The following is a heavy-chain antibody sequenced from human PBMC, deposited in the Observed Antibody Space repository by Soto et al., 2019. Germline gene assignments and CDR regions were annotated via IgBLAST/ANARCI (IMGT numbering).Heavy chain of an antibody. Sequence: EVQLLESGGGLVQPGGSLRLSCAASGFTFSSYAMSWVRQAPGKGLEWVSAISGSAGSTYYADSVKGRFTISRDNSKNTLYLKMNSLRAGDTAVYYCAKGRRDGYKDFDYWGQGTLVTVSS. V-gene: IGHV3-23*01. D-gene: IGHD5-12*01. CDR2: ISGSAGST. CDR1: GFTFSSYA. J-gene: IGHJ4*02. CDR3: AKGRRDGYKDFDY.